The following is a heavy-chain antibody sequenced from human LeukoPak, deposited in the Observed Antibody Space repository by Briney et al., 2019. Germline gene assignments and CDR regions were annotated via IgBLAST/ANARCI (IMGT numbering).Heavy chain of an antibody. D-gene: IGHD1-14*01. CDR1: GFTFDDYT. Sequence: GGSLRLSCAASGFTFDDYTMHWVRQAPRKGLEWDSLIICDGSNTYYADSVTGRFTISRENSKNCMYLQMNSLRTEDTALYYCAKGTGKSTLHWFDPWGQGTLVTASS. CDR3: AKGTGKSTLHWFDP. V-gene: IGHV3-43*01. J-gene: IGHJ5*02. CDR2: IICDGSNT.